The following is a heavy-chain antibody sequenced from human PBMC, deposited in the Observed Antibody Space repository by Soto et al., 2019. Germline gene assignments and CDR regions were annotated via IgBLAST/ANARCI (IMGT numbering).Heavy chain of an antibody. CDR3: ARDIEGGDASAVVVVIDAFDI. CDR1: GFTFSDYY. Sequence: GGSLRLSCAASGFTFSDYYMSWIRQAPGKGLEWASYISSSGSTIYYADSVKGRFTISRDNAKNSLYLQMNSLRAEDTAVYYCARDIEGGDASAVVVVIDAFDIWGQGTMVTISS. V-gene: IGHV3-11*01. J-gene: IGHJ3*02. CDR2: ISSSGSTI. D-gene: IGHD3-22*01.